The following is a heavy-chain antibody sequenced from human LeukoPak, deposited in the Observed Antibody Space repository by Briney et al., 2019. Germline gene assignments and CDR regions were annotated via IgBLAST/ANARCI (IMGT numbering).Heavy chain of an antibody. Sequence: ASVKVSCKASGYTFTSYDINWVRQATGQGLEWMGWMNPNSGNTGYAQKFQGRVTIARNTSISTAYMELSSLRSEDTAVYYCARVPRIAVAGTLSPLGYWGQGTLVTVSS. J-gene: IGHJ4*02. CDR2: MNPNSGNT. D-gene: IGHD6-19*01. CDR3: ARVPRIAVAGTLSPLGY. CDR1: GYTFTSYD. V-gene: IGHV1-8*03.